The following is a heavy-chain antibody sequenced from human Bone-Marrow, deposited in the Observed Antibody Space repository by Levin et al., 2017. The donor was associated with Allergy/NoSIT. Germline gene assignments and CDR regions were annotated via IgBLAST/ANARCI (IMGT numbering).Heavy chain of an antibody. CDR2: ISGSGNTV. CDR3: AGKPLSSWLYWYFDL. CDR1: GFSFNTYE. Sequence: GGSLRLSCIASGFSFNTYEMNWVRQAPGKGLEWLSYISGSGNTVYYADSVKGRFTISRDNARNSLYLHMNSLRPEDTAVYYCAGKPLSSWLYWYFDLWGRGTLVTVSS. D-gene: IGHD6-19*01. J-gene: IGHJ2*01. V-gene: IGHV3-48*03.